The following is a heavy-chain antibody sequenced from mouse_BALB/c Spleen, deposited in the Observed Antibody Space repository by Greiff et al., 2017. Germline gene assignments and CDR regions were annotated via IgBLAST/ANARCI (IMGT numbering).Heavy chain of an antibody. CDR1: GFTFTDYY. V-gene: IGHV7-3*02. J-gene: IGHJ4*01. Sequence: EVQLVESGPGLVQPGGSLRLSCATSGFTFTDYYMSWVRQPPGKALEWLGFIRNNAHGYTTEYSSSGKGRFTITRENSQSILYLQMNTLGAEDSATDYCARDMDYYDAMDYWGQGTSVTVSS. CDR2: IRNNAHGYTT. CDR3: ARDMDYYDAMDY.